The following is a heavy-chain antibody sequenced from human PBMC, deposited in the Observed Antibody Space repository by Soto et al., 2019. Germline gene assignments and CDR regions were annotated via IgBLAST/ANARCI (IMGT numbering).Heavy chain of an antibody. CDR2: INHSGST. J-gene: IGHJ4*02. CDR3: ERPGRAPTYYYDSSGYFVY. CDR1: GVSFSGYY. V-gene: IGHV4-34*01. D-gene: IGHD3-22*01. Sequence: ESLSLSCAVYGVSFSGYYWSWIRQPPGKGLEWIGEINHSGSTNYNPSLKSRVTISVDTSKDQFSLKLSSVTAADTAVYYCERPGRAPTYYYDSSGYFVYWGQGTLVTVSS.